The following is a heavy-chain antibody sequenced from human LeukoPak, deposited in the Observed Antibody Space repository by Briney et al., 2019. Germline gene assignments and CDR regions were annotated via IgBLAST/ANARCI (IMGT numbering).Heavy chain of an antibody. V-gene: IGHV3-74*01. CDR2: VKSDGTYT. CDR1: GFTFSSYW. Sequence: PGGSLRLSCAASGFTFSSYWMHWVRQPPGKGLMYVSRVKSDGTYTSYADSVKGRFTISRDNARNTLYLQMSSLSDEDTAVYYCARDHYGYNSLDHWGQGTLVTVSS. CDR3: ARDHYGYNSLDH. J-gene: IGHJ4*02. D-gene: IGHD5-24*01.